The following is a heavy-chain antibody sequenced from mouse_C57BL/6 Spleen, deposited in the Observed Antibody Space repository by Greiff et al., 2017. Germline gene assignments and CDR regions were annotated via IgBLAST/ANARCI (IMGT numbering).Heavy chain of an antibody. CDR2: IDPNSGGT. Sequence: QVQLQQPGAELVKPGASVKLSCKASGYTFTSYWMHWVKQRPGRGLEWIGRIDPNSGGTKYNEKFKSKATLTVNKPSSTAYMQLSSLTSEDSAVYYCARVPYGNLLYYYAMDYWGQGTSVTVSS. CDR3: ARVPYGNLLYYYAMDY. CDR1: GYTFTSYW. V-gene: IGHV1-72*01. J-gene: IGHJ4*01. D-gene: IGHD2-1*01.